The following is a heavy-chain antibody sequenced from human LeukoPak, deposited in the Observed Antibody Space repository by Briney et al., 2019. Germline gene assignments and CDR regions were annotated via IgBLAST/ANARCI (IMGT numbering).Heavy chain of an antibody. V-gene: IGHV3-33*06. D-gene: IGHD6-19*01. CDR3: AKTTTGYSSGRYPGWPVDN. J-gene: IGHJ4*02. Sequence: GRSLRLSCAASGFTFSSYGMHWVRQAPGKGLEWVAVIWYDGSNKYYADSVKGRFTISRDNSKNTLYLQMNSLRAEDTAVYYCAKTTTGYSSGRYPGWPVDNWGQGTLVTVSS. CDR1: GFTFSSYG. CDR2: IWYDGSNK.